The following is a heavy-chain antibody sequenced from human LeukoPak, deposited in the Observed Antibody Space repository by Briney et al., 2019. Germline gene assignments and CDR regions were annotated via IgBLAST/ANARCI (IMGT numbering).Heavy chain of an antibody. CDR3: ARKGPKYCSGGSCYRSDY. Sequence: PSETLSLICAVYGGSFSGYYWSWIRQPPGKGLEWIGEINHSGSTNYNPSLKSRVTISVDTSKNQFSLKLSSVTAADTAVYYCARKGPKYCSGGSCYRSDYWGQGTLVTVSS. V-gene: IGHV4-34*01. CDR2: INHSGST. J-gene: IGHJ4*02. CDR1: GGSFSGYY. D-gene: IGHD2-15*01.